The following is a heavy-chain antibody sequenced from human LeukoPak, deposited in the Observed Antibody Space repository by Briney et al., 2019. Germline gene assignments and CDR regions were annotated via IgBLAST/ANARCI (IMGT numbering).Heavy chain of an antibody. Sequence: GGSLRLSCAASGFTFSKYWMLWVRQAPGKGLKSVSRINTDGTVTTYADSVKGRFTVSRDNADNTMFLQMDSVRDEDKAVYYCATKQWLAPPPDSWGQGTPVTVSS. CDR1: GFTFSKYW. J-gene: IGHJ4*02. D-gene: IGHD6-19*01. V-gene: IGHV3-74*01. CDR3: ATKQWLAPPPDS. CDR2: INTDGTVT.